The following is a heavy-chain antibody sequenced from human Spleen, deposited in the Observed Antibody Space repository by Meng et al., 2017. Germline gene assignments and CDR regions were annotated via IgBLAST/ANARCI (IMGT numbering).Heavy chain of an antibody. V-gene: IGHV4-39*02. CDR2: INHSGST. Sequence: SETLSLTCTVSGGSISSSSYYWGWIRQPAGKGLEWIGEINHSGSTNYNPSLESRATISVDTSQNNLSLKLSSVTAADSAVYYCARGPTTMAHDFDYWGQGTLVTVSS. D-gene: IGHD4-11*01. J-gene: IGHJ4*02. CDR1: GGSISSSSYY. CDR3: ARGPTTMAHDFDY.